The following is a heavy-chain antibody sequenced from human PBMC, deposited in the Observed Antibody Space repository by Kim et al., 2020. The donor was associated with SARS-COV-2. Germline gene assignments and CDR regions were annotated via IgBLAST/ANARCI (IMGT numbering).Heavy chain of an antibody. Sequence: NPSLKGRVTISVDTSKNQFSLKMSSVTAADTAVYYCARRPIAAAGTGDYWGQGTLVTVSS. D-gene: IGHD6-13*01. CDR3: ARRPIAAAGTGDY. J-gene: IGHJ4*02. V-gene: IGHV4-39*01.